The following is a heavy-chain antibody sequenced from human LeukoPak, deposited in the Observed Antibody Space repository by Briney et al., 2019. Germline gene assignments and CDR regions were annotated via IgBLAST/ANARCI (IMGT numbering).Heavy chain of an antibody. Sequence: GGSLRLSCAASGFTFSSYSMNWVRQAPGKGLEWVSSISSSSSYIYYADSVKGRFTISRDNAKNSLYLQMNSLRAEDMALYYCAKGNGFDPWGQGTLVTVSS. CDR2: ISSSSSYI. CDR1: GFTFSSYS. CDR3: AKGNGFDP. J-gene: IGHJ5*02. V-gene: IGHV3-21*04.